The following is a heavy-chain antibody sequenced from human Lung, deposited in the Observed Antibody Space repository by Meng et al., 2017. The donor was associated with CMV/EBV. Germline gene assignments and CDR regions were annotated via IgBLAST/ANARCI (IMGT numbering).Heavy chain of an antibody. J-gene: IGHJ3*02. CDR3: ARGDIVVVPAAITGGGAFDI. V-gene: IGHV3-30*04. CDR2: ISYEGSNK. D-gene: IGHD2-2*01. CDR1: SRYD. Sequence: SRYDMHWGREAPGKGLEWVTVISYEGSNKNYADSVKSRITISRDNSKNTLYLQMNSLRAEDTAVYYCARGDIVVVPAAITGGGAFDIWGQGTMVTVSS.